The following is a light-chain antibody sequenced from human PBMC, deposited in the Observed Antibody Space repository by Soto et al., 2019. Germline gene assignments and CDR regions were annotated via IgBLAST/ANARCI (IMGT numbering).Light chain of an antibody. CDR3: QQSYSTPPYT. CDR2: AAS. J-gene: IGKJ2*01. Sequence: DIQMTQSPSSLSASVGDRVTITCRASQSISRYLNWYQQKPGKAPKVLIYAASTLQSGGPSRFSGGGSGTDFTLTISSLQPEDFATYYCQQSYSTPPYTFGQGTKLEIK. V-gene: IGKV1-39*01. CDR1: QSISRY.